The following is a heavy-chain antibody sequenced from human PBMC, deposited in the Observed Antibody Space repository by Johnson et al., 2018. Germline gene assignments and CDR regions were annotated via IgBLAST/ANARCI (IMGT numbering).Heavy chain of an antibody. V-gene: IGHV4-59*01. D-gene: IGHD3-22*01. CDR3: AGGAWYYDSSGGDAFDI. J-gene: IGHJ3*02. CDR2: IYYRGST. CDR1: GGSISSYY. Sequence: QVQLQESGPGLVKPSETLSLTCTVSGGSISSYYWSWIRQPPGKGLEWIGYIYYRGSTNYNPSPKSRVTISVDPSKNPFSLKLSSGTAADTAGYSCAGGAWYYDSSGGDAFDIWGQGTMVTVSS.